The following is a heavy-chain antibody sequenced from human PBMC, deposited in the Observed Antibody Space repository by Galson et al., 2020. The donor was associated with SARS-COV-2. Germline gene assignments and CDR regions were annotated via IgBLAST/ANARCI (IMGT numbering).Heavy chain of an antibody. Sequence: GGSLRLSCTASGFSFSSCGMNWVRQAPGKGPEWLSYISRSSSYIQYADSVKGRFTISRDDAKNSLYLQVNSLRAEDTGVYFCARATIVGSCSSTGCSALDIWGQGTMVTVCS. J-gene: IGHJ3*02. CDR2: ISRSSSYI. D-gene: IGHD2-2*03. V-gene: IGHV3-21*06. CDR3: ARATIVGSCSSTGCSALDI. CDR1: GFSFSSCG.